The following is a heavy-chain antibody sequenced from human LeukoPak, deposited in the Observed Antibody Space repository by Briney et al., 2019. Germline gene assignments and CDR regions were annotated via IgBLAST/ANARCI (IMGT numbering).Heavy chain of an antibody. CDR2: INAYNGNT. J-gene: IGHJ6*02. D-gene: IGHD3-10*01. Sequence: GASVKVSFKGSGFAITNYAINWVRQAPGQGLEWMGWINAYNGNTNYAQNLQGRVTLTTDTSTSTVYMELTSVRSDDTAVYYCARADYGSGTYLRMDVWGQGTTVTVSS. V-gene: IGHV1-18*01. CDR1: GFAITNYA. CDR3: ARADYGSGTYLRMDV.